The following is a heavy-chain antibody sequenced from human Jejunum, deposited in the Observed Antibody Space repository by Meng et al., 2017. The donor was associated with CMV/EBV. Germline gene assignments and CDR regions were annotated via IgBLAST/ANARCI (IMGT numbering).Heavy chain of an antibody. CDR3: ARGRGYGFGIDY. CDR2: MLYSGTT. J-gene: IGHJ4*02. V-gene: IGHV4-30-4*01. D-gene: IGHD3-10*01. CDR1: GGSISSGDHY. Sequence: QVQLRESGPGTLKPFQTLSLTCNVSGGSISSGDHYWSWIRQSPGKGLESIAYMLYSGTTYYNPALKSRITISTDTSKNQFSLKLTSMTAADTAVYFCARGRGYGFGIDYWGQGTLVTVSS.